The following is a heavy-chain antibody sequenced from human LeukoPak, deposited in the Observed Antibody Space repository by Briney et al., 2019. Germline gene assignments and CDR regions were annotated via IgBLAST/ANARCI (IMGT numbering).Heavy chain of an antibody. CDR1: GGSISSYY. CDR3: AREAVAWSESWFDP. J-gene: IGHJ5*02. D-gene: IGHD6-19*01. Sequence: PSETLSLACTGSGGSISSYYWSWIRQPAGKGLEWIGRIYTSGSTNYNPSLKSRVTMSVDTSKNQFSLKLSSVTAADTAVYYCAREAVAWSESWFDPWGQGTLVTVSS. CDR2: IYTSGST. V-gene: IGHV4-4*07.